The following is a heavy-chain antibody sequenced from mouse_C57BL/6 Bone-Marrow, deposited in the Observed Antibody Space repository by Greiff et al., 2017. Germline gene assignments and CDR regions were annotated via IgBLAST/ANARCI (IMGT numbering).Heavy chain of an antibody. V-gene: IGHV1-81*01. J-gene: IGHJ4*01. CDR3: ARRGYYYGSSYEGYYAMDY. CDR1: GYTFTSYG. D-gene: IGHD1-1*01. Sequence: QVQLQPSGAELARPGASVKLSCKASGYTFTSYGISWVKQRTGQGLEWIGEIYPRSGNTYYNEKFKGKATLTADKSSSTAYMELRSLTSEDSAVYFCARRGYYYGSSYEGYYAMDYWGQGTSVTVSS. CDR2: IYPRSGNT.